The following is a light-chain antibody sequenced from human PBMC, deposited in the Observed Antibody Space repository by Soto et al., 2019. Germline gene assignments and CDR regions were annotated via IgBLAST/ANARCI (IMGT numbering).Light chain of an antibody. CDR1: QSISHF. CDR2: DAS. J-gene: IGKJ1*01. V-gene: IGKV1-5*01. CDR3: QQYTSYSRA. Sequence: DIQMTQSPSTLSASVGDRVTITCRASQSISHFLAWYQQKPGKVPKLLIYDASNLGSGVPSRFSVSGSGTDFTLTISGLQPDDFTTYYCQQYTSYSRAFGKGTKV.